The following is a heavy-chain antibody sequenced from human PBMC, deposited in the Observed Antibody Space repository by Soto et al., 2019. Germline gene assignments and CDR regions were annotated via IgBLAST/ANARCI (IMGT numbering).Heavy chain of an antibody. J-gene: IGHJ4*02. D-gene: IGHD4-17*01. V-gene: IGHV3-74*01. CDR2: LNPNGTFT. Sequence: EVQLVESGGGLVQPGGSLRLSCAGSGFTFSGYWMHWVRQAPGKGPVWISRLNPNGTFTTNADSVKGRFTISRDNAKNTVYLQINSLRADDTAVYYCARVVTSTTYWAAFYNWCQGTLVTVSS. CDR3: ARVVTSTTYWAAFYN. CDR1: GFTFSGYW.